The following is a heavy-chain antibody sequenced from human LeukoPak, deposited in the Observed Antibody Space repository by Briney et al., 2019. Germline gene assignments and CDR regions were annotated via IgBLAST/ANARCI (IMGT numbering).Heavy chain of an antibody. Sequence: PGGSLRLSRAASGITFRNYGMHWVRQAPGKGLEWVAVIWYDGSNKDYADSVKGRLTVSRDNSRNTLFLQMNSLRVEDTAVYYCATDRATQYFDYWGQGTLVSVPS. CDR1: GITFRNYG. V-gene: IGHV3-33*01. CDR2: IWYDGSNK. J-gene: IGHJ4*02. D-gene: IGHD2-15*01. CDR3: ATDRATQYFDY.